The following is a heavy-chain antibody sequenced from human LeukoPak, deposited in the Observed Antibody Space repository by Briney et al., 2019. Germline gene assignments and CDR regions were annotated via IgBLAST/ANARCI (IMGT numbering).Heavy chain of an antibody. V-gene: IGHV4-34*01. CDR2: INHSGST. CDR1: GESFSGYS. Sequence: SETLSLTCAVYGESFSGYSWNWIRQPPGKGLEWIGEINHSGSTNYNPSLKSRLTISVDTSKNQFSLNLNSVTSADTAIFYCARRRIAVAGSFAFDFWGQGTIVTVSS. J-gene: IGHJ3*01. D-gene: IGHD6-19*01. CDR3: ARRRIAVAGSFAFDF.